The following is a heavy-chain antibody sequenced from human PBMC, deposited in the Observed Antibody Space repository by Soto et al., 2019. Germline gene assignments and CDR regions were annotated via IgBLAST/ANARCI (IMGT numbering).Heavy chain of an antibody. V-gene: IGHV2-70*11. CDR3: ARISWSGDPPAGYYYGMDV. J-gene: IGHJ6*02. D-gene: IGHD3-3*01. CDR2: IDWDDDK. Sequence: SGPTLVNPTQTLTLTCTFSGFSLSTSGMCVSWIRQPPGKALEWLARIDWDDDKYYSTSLKTRLTISKDTSKNQVVLTMTNMDPVDTATYYCARISWSGDPPAGYYYGMDVWGQGTTVTVSS. CDR1: GFSLSTSGMC.